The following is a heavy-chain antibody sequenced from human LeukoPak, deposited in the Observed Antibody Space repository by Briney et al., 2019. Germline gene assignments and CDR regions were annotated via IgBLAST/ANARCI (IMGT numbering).Heavy chain of an antibody. J-gene: IGHJ4*02. CDR3: ATQWELHPAF. D-gene: IGHD1-26*01. Sequence: TGGSLRLSCAASGFTFSSYSMNWVRQAPGKGLEWVSYITRSGSAKYYADAAKGRFTISRDNAKNSLYLQMNSLRAEDTAVYYCATQWELHPAFWGQGTLVTVSS. CDR1: GFTFSSYS. CDR2: ITRSGSAK. V-gene: IGHV3-48*01.